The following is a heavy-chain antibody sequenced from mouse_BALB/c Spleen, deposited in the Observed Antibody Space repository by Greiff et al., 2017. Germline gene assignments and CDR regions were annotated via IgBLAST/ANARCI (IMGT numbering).Heavy chain of an antibody. V-gene: IGHV2-2*02. Sequence: QVQLKQSGPGLVQPSQSLSITCTVSGFSLTSYGVHWVRQSPGKGLEWLGVIWSGGSTDYNAAFISRLSISKDNSKSQVFFKMNSLQANDTAIYYCASYYGNYGYAMDYWGQGTSVTVSS. D-gene: IGHD2-10*01. CDR1: GFSLTSYG. CDR3: ASYYGNYGYAMDY. CDR2: IWSGGST. J-gene: IGHJ4*01.